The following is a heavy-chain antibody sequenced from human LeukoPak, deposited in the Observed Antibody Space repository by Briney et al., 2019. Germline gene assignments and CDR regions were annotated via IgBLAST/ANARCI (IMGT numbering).Heavy chain of an antibody. CDR1: GGTFSSYA. CDR2: IIPIFGTA. D-gene: IGHD3-9*01. Sequence: ASVKVSCKASGGTFSSYAISWVRQAPGQGLEWMGGIIPIFGTANYAQKFQGRVTITADESTSTAYMELSSLRSEDTAVYYCARSYYDILTGYPSNPYYYYYMDVWGKGTTVTISS. V-gene: IGHV1-69*13. J-gene: IGHJ6*03. CDR3: ARSYYDILTGYPSNPYYYYYMDV.